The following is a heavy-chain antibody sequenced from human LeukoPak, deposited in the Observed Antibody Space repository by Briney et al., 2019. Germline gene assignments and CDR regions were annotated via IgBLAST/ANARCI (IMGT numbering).Heavy chain of an antibody. Sequence: ASVKVSCKASGYIFSNYGISWVRQAPGHGLEWVGWISSAGNTNYAPKFQDRATMTTDTSTSTAYIELRSLKFDDTAVYYFSRDFAWGSGGAPIDDNWLDPWGQGTLVTVSS. J-gene: IGHJ5*02. V-gene: IGHV1-18*01. CDR3: SRDFAWGSGGAPIDDNWLDP. CDR2: ISSAGNT. D-gene: IGHD7-27*01. CDR1: GYIFSNYG.